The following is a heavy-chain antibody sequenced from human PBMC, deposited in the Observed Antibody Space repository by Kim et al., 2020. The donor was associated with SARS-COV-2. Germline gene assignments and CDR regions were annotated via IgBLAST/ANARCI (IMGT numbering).Heavy chain of an antibody. Sequence: GGSLRLSCAASGFTFSSYGMHWVRQAPGKGLEWVAVISYDGSNKYYADSVKGRFTISRDNSKNTLYLQMNSLRAEDTAVYYCAKDRSSDYSISYYFDYWGQGTLVTVSS. CDR3: AKDRSSDYSISYYFDY. CDR1: GFTFSSYG. CDR2: ISYDGSNK. V-gene: IGHV3-30*18. J-gene: IGHJ4*02. D-gene: IGHD4-4*01.